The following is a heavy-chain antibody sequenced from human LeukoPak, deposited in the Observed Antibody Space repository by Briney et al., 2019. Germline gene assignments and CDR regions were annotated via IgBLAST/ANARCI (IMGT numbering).Heavy chain of an antibody. CDR1: GFTFSSYA. V-gene: IGHV3-48*02. CDR2: ITSSSSRI. D-gene: IGHD3-10*01. J-gene: IGHJ6*02. Sequence: GGSLRLSCVASGFTFSSYAMNWVRQAPGKGLEWVSCITSSSSRIHYADSVKGRFTISRDNAKNSLYLQMNSLRDEDTAMYYCARDITIVRGLIGYYYGMDVWGQGTAVTVSS. CDR3: ARDITIVRGLIGYYYGMDV.